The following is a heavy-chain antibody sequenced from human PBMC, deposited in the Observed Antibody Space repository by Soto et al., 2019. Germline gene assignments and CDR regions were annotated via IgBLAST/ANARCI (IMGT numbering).Heavy chain of an antibody. CDR3: ARAVAPYLGTWFDP. V-gene: IGHV4-34*01. CDR1: GGSFSGYY. D-gene: IGHD3-16*01. Sequence: PSETLSLTCAVYGGSFSGYYWSWIRQPPGKGLEWIGSISHTGSTSYNPSLKGRVTMSVDKSKNQFSLKLSSVTAADMAVYYCARAVAPYLGTWFDPWGQGTLVTVSS. J-gene: IGHJ5*02. CDR2: ISHTGST.